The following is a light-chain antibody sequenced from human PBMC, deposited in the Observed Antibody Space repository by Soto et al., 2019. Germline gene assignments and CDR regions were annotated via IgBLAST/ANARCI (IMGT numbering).Light chain of an antibody. Sequence: EIVLTQSPGTLSLSPGERATLSCRASQSVSSSYLAWYQQKPGQAPRLLIYGASSRATGIPDRFSGSGSGTDFTLTISRLELEDLAVYYCQQYGSSPPTFGQGTKVEIK. CDR2: GAS. J-gene: IGKJ1*01. CDR3: QQYGSSPPT. V-gene: IGKV3-20*01. CDR1: QSVSSSY.